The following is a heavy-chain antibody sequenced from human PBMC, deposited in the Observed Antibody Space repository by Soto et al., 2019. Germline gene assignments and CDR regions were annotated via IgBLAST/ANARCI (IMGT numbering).Heavy chain of an antibody. V-gene: IGHV3-30*18. CDR3: AKDWDDSSGWYSSFDY. CDR1: GFTFSSYG. J-gene: IGHJ4*02. D-gene: IGHD6-19*01. Sequence: QVQLVESGGGVVQPGRSLRLSCAASGFTFSSYGMHWGRQAPGKGLEWVAVISYDGSNKYYADSVKGRFTISRDNSKNTLYLQMNSLIAEDTAVYYCAKDWDDSSGWYSSFDYWGQGTLVTVSS. CDR2: ISYDGSNK.